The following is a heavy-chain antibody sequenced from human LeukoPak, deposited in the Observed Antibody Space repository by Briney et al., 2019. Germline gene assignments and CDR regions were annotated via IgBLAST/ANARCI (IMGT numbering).Heavy chain of an antibody. Sequence: GGSLRLSCAASGFTFSIYALHWVRQAPGQGLEYVSAVSRNGDVTYYANSVKGRFTISRDNSKNTLFLQMGSLRPEDMAVYYCARDAGGYYEYWGQGMLVTVSS. J-gene: IGHJ4*02. CDR1: GFTFSIYA. V-gene: IGHV3-64*01. CDR3: ARDAGGYYEY. D-gene: IGHD3-22*01. CDR2: VSRNGDVT.